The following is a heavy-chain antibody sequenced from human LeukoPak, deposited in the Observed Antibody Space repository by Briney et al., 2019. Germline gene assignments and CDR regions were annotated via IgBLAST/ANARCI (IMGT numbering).Heavy chain of an antibody. CDR1: GGSFSGYY. V-gene: IGHV4-34*01. J-gene: IGHJ4*02. CDR3: ARVREGRWLQGGYVDY. CDR2: INHSGGT. Sequence: SETLSLTCAVYGGSFSGYYWSWLRQPPGKGLEWIGEINHSGGTNYNPSLKSRVTISVDTSKNHFSLKLSSVTAADTAVYYGARVREGRWLQGGYVDYWGQGILVTVSS. D-gene: IGHD5-24*01.